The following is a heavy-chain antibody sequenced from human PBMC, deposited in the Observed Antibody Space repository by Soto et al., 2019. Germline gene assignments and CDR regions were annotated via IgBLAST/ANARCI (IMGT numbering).Heavy chain of an antibody. V-gene: IGHV4-59*01. Sequence: QVQLQESGPGLVKPSETLSLTCTVSGGSISSYYWSWIRQPPGKGLEWIGYIYYSGSTNYNPSLKSRVTISVDTSRNQFSLKLSSVTAADTAVYYCARNGWNYGYYYYYMDVWGKGTTVTVSS. J-gene: IGHJ6*03. CDR2: IYYSGST. D-gene: IGHD1-7*01. CDR1: GGSISSYY. CDR3: ARNGWNYGYYYYYMDV.